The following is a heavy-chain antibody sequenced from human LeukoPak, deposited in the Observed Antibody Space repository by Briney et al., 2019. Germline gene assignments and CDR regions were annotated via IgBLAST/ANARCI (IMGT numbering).Heavy chain of an antibody. CDR2: IYYSGST. J-gene: IGHJ4*02. Sequence: PSETLSLTCTVSGGSINSYYWSWIRQPPGKGLEWIGYIYYSGSTNYNPSLKSRVTISVDTSKNQFSLKLSSVTAADTAVYYCARQRTYYDYVWGGSLGTFDYWGLGTLVTVSS. D-gene: IGHD3-16*01. CDR3: ARQRTYYDYVWGGSLGTFDY. CDR1: GGSINSYY. V-gene: IGHV4-59*08.